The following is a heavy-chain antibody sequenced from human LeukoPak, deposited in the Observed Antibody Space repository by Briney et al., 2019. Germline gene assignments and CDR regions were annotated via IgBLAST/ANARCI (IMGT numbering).Heavy chain of an antibody. J-gene: IGHJ4*02. V-gene: IGHV3-72*01. D-gene: IGHD6-6*01. Sequence: GGSLRLSCAASGFTFSDHYMDWVRQAPGKGLEWVGRTRNKANSYTTEYAASVKGRFTISRDDSKNSLYLQMNSLKTEDTAVYYCASGSYSCSSRISWGQGTLVTVSS. CDR1: GFTFSDHY. CDR2: TRNKANSYTT. CDR3: ASGSYSCSSRIS.